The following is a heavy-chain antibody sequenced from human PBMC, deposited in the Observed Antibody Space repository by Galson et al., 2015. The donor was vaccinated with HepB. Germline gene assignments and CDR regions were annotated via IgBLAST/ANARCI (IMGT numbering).Heavy chain of an antibody. CDR2: INAGNGNT. J-gene: IGHJ4*02. CDR1: GYTFTSYA. Sequence: QSGAEVKKPGESLRISCKASGYTFTSYAMHWVRQAPGQRLEWMGWINAGNGNTKYSQKFQGRVTITRDTSASTAYMELSSLRSEDTAVYYCARGAGVEMATIMKEPTRLFDYWGQGTLVTVSS. V-gene: IGHV1-3*01. D-gene: IGHD5-24*01. CDR3: ARGAGVEMATIMKEPTRLFDY.